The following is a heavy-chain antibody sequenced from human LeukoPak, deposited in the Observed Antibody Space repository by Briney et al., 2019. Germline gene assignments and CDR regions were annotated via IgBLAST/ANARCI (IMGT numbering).Heavy chain of an antibody. J-gene: IGHJ4*02. V-gene: IGHV4-59*01. CDR2: IYYSGST. Sequence: PSETLSLTCTVSGGSISSYCWNWIRQPPGKGLEWIGYIYYSGSTNYNPSLKSRVTISVDTSKNQFSLKLSSVTAADTAVYYCARGADSSGYYSIFYFDYWGQGTLVTVSS. CDR3: ARGADSSGYYSIFYFDY. CDR1: GGSISSYC. D-gene: IGHD3-22*01.